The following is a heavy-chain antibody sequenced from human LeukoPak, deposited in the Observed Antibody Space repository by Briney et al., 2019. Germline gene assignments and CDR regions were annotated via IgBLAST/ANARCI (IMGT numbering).Heavy chain of an antibody. CDR1: GFSFSSYE. CDR2: ISGGGTTI. V-gene: IGHV3-48*03. Sequence: GGSLRLSCAASGFSFSSYEMNWVRQGPGNGLEWGSYISGGGTTIYDADSVKGRFTISRDNAKNSLYLQLNTLTDEDTAVYYCVRDEIRAGAFDIWGEGTMVTVSS. D-gene: IGHD3-10*01. CDR3: VRDEIRAGAFDI. J-gene: IGHJ3*02.